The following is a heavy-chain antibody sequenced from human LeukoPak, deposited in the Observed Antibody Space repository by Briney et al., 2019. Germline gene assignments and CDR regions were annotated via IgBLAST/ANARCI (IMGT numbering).Heavy chain of an antibody. V-gene: IGHV1-24*01. J-gene: IGHJ4*02. CDR3: AKEGACSGGSCPLDY. D-gene: IGHD2-15*01. CDR1: GYTLTELS. Sequence: ASVKVSCKVSGYTLTELSMHWVRQAPGKGHEWMGGFDPEDGETIYAQKFQGRVTMAEDTSTDTAYMELSSLRSEDTAVYYCAKEGACSGGSCPLDYWGQGTLVTVSS. CDR2: FDPEDGET.